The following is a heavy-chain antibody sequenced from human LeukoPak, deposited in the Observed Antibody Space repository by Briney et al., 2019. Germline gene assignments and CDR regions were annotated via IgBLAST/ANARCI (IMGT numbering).Heavy chain of an antibody. V-gene: IGHV3-30*18. CDR2: ISYDGSNK. CDR3: AKGPDGYRD. D-gene: IGHD5-24*01. Sequence: MHWVRQTPGNXLEWVAVISYDGSNKYYADSVKGRFTISRDNSKNTLYLQMNSLRAEDTAVYYCAKGPDGYRDWGQGTLVTVSS. J-gene: IGHJ4*02.